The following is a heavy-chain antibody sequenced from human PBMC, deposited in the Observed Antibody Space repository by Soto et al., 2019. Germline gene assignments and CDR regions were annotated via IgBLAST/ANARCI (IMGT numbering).Heavy chain of an antibody. CDR2: ISYDGSNK. J-gene: IGHJ4*02. Sequence: QVQLVASGGGVVQPGRSLRLSCAASGFTFSAYAMHWVRQAPGKGLEWVAVISYDGSNKYYADSVKGRFTISRDNSKNTLYLQMNSLRAEDTAVYYCARDLVWSNGSILDFWGQGTVVTVSS. CDR3: ARDLVWSNGSILDF. D-gene: IGHD6-19*01. V-gene: IGHV3-30-3*01. CDR1: GFTFSAYA.